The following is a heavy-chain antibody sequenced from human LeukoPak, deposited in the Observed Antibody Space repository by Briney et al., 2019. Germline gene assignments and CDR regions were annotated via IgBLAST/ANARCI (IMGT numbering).Heavy chain of an antibody. D-gene: IGHD2-15*01. CDR1: GFTFSSYG. Sequence: AGGSLRLSCAASGFTFSSYGMHWVRQAPGKGLEWVAVISYDGSNKYCADSVKGRFTISRDNSKNTLYLQMNSLRAEDTAVYYCAKGSWFFDYWGQGTLVTVSS. CDR2: ISYDGSNK. CDR3: AKGSWFFDY. V-gene: IGHV3-30*18. J-gene: IGHJ4*02.